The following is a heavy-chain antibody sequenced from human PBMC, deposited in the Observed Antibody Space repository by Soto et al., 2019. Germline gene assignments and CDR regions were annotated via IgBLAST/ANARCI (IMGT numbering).Heavy chain of an antibody. D-gene: IGHD5-18*01. CDR1: GDSISSSSHY. J-gene: IGHJ3*02. V-gene: IGHV4-39*07. CDR3: ARESYSPGHCAFDI. CDR2: IYYSGST. Sequence: PSETLSLTCTVSGDSISSSSHYWGWIRQPPGKWLEWIGYIYYSGSTNYNPSLKSRVTISVDTSKNQFSLKLSSVTAADTAVYYCARESYSPGHCAFDIWGQGTMVTVSS.